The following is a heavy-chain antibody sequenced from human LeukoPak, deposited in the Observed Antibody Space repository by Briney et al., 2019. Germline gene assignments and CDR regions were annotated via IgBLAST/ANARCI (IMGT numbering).Heavy chain of an antibody. V-gene: IGHV4-4*07. D-gene: IGHD2-8*01. CDR1: SVSINCYY. CDR3: AREVNEKHDAFDM. Sequence: SETLSLTCSVSSVSINCYYASWIRQSAGKGLEWLGRFYFSGSSDYNPSLKSRVSMSIDTSQNHFYLRLTSLTAADTGVYFCAREVNEKHDAFDMWGQGTMVAVSS. J-gene: IGHJ3*02. CDR2: FYFSGSS.